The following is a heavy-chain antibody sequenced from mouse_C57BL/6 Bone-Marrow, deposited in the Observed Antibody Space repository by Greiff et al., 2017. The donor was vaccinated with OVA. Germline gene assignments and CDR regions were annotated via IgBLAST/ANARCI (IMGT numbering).Heavy chain of an antibody. J-gene: IGHJ1*03. CDR3: ASSRSPTTVRDWYFDV. Sequence: QVQLQQSGAELVKPGASVKISCKASGYTFTDYYINWVKQRPGQGLEWIGKIGPGSGSTYYNEKFKGKATLTADKSSSTAYMQLSSLTSEDSAVYFCASSRSPTTVRDWYFDVWGTGTTVTVSS. CDR1: GYTFTDYY. D-gene: IGHD1-1*01. V-gene: IGHV1-77*01. CDR2: IGPGSGST.